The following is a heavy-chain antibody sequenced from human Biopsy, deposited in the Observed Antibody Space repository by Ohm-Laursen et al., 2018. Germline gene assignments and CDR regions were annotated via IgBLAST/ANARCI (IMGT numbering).Heavy chain of an antibody. CDR3: TRGGYYYDSLAYYYWFDP. V-gene: IGHV1-2*02. D-gene: IGHD3-22*01. Sequence: SSVKVSCKASGYTFTGYHVHWVRQAPGQGLEWMGWINAKTGDTNYAQKFQGRVTMTMDTSISTAYVDLSSLRSDDTAVYYCTRGGYYYDSLAYYYWFDPWGQGTLVTVSS. CDR1: GYTFTGYH. J-gene: IGHJ5*02. CDR2: INAKTGDT.